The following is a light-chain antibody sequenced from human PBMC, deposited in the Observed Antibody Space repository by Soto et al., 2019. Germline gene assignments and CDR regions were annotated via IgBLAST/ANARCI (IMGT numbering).Light chain of an antibody. J-gene: IGKJ1*01. Sequence: DVVLTQSPLSLPVTPGEPASISCRSSQSLLHTNAYNYLDWYLQKPGQSPQLLIYLNSTRASGVPDRFSGSGSGTDFTLTISSLQPEDFATYYCLQDYNYPRTFGRGTKVDIK. CDR1: QSLLHTNAYNY. CDR3: LQDYNYPRT. CDR2: LNS. V-gene: IGKV2-28*01.